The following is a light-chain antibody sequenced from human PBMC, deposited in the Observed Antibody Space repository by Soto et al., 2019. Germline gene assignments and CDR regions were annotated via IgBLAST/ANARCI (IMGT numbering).Light chain of an antibody. CDR3: CSYAGSYTRYV. V-gene: IGLV2-11*01. CDR1: SSDVGGYNY. CDR2: DVS. Sequence: QSALTQPRSMSGSPGQSVTISCTGTSSDVGGYNYVSWYQQHPGKAPKLMIYDVSKRPSGVPDRFSGSKSGNTASLTISGLQAEDEADYYCCSYAGSYTRYVFGTGTKLTVL. J-gene: IGLJ1*01.